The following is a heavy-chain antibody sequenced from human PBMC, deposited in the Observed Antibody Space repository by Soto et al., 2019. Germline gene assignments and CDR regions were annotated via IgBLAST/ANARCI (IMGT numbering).Heavy chain of an antibody. Sequence: ASVKVSCKASGYTFTSYYMHWVRQAPGQGLEWMGIINPSGGSTSYAQKFQGRVTMTRDTSTSTVYMELSSLRSEDTAVYYCARESGGGSGYYYYYYMDVWGKGTTVTVSS. CDR1: GYTFTSYY. CDR2: INPSGGST. D-gene: IGHD3-10*01. CDR3: ARESGGGSGYYYYYYMDV. J-gene: IGHJ6*03. V-gene: IGHV1-46*03.